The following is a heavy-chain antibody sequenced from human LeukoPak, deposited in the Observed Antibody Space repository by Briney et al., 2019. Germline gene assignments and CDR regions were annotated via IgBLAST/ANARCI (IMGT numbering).Heavy chain of an antibody. CDR3: AREGGSCTSNSCSDYFDY. J-gene: IGHJ4*02. CDR2: ISGGGGTT. V-gene: IGHV3-23*01. D-gene: IGHD6-13*01. CDR1: GFTFARHA. Sequence: GGSLRLSCAGSGFTFARHALTWVRQAPGMGLEWVSTISGGGGTTHYADSVKGRFTISRDNSKDTVFLQMNNLRAEDTAIYYCAREGGSCTSNSCSDYFDYWGQGTLVTVSP.